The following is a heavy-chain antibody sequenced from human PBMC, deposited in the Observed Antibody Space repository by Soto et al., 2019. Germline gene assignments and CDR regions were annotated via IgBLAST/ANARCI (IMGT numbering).Heavy chain of an antibody. CDR1: GYSFATYG. CDR2: ISGYNGNT. J-gene: IGHJ4*02. V-gene: IGHV1-18*01. D-gene: IGHD3-22*01. CDR3: ARAVQYYDASGYAN. Sequence: QVTLVQSGTEVKKPGASIKVSCKASGYSFATYGMSWVRQAPGQGLEWMGRISGYNGNTNYDQNLQDRVIMTTDTPTSTAYLAVRNLRSADTAGYYCARAVQYYDASGYANWGQGTLVTVSS.